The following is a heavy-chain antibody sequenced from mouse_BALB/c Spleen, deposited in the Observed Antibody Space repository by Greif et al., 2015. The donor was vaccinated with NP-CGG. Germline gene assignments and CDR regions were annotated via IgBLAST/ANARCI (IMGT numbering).Heavy chain of an antibody. J-gene: IGHJ1*01. CDR3: AYYYGSSYWYFDV. CDR1: GYAFSSSW. V-gene: IGHV1-82*01. D-gene: IGHD1-1*01. CDR2: IYPGDGDT. Sequence: QVQLKESGPELVKPGASVKISCKASGYAFSSSWMNWVKQRPGQGLEWIGRIYPGDGDTNYYGKFKGKATLTADKSSSTAYMQLSSLTSVDSAVYFCAYYYGSSYWYFDVWGAGTTVTVSS.